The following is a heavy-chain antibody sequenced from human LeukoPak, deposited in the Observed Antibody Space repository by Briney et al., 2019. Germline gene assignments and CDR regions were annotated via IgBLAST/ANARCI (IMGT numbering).Heavy chain of an antibody. CDR3: ARDGSGISWFGSGH. D-gene: IGHD6-13*01. Sequence: SGGSLRLSCAASGFTFSTYWMSWVRQAPGKGLEWVANIKQDGSEKYYVGSVEGRFTISRDNAKNSLYLQMNSLRPDDTAVYYCARDGSGISWFGSGHWGQGTLVTVSS. CDR2: IKQDGSEK. CDR1: GFTFSTYW. J-gene: IGHJ4*02. V-gene: IGHV3-7*05.